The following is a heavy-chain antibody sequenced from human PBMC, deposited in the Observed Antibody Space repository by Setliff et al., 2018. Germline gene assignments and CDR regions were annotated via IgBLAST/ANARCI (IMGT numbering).Heavy chain of an antibody. V-gene: IGHV7-4-1*02. CDR3: ARANRFGTVVYRGDYYMDV. Sequence: SVKVSCKASGYIFTTYAIGWMRQAPGQGPEWVGWINTNTGNPSYAQGFTGRFVFSLDTSVSTAYLQISGLKGEDSAVYYCARANRFGTVVYRGDYYMDVWGKGTTVTVSS. CDR2: INTNTGNP. D-gene: IGHD3-10*01. J-gene: IGHJ6*03. CDR1: GYIFTTYA.